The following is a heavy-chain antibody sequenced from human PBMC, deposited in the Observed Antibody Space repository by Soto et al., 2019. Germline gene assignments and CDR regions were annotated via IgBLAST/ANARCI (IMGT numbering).Heavy chain of an antibody. J-gene: IGHJ4*02. CDR2: LSVHNGNA. Sequence: QVQLVQSGAEMKKPGASVKVSCKASGYSFTSKGIAWVRQAPGQGPEWMGWLSVHNGNANYEEKFQDRGTLTTDTSTSTAYLALRSLTSDATTVYHCARRVYSFGNSAFYYYFDHWGQGPLVTVSS. V-gene: IGHV1-18*01. D-gene: IGHD3-22*01. CDR1: GYSFTSKG. CDR3: ARRVYSFGNSAFYYYFDH.